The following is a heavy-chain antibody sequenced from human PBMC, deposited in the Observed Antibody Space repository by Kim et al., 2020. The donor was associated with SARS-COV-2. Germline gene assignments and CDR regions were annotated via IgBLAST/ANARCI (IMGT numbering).Heavy chain of an antibody. CDR3: AKSSQASSSSYYFDY. CDR2: ISGSGGST. J-gene: IGHJ4*02. CDR1: GFTFSSYA. V-gene: IGHV3-23*01. Sequence: GGSLRLSCAASGFTFSSYAMSWVRQAPGKGLEWVSAISGSGGSTYYADSVKGRFTISRDNSKNTLYLQMNSLRAEDTAVYYCAKSSQASSSSYYFDYWGQGTLVTASS. D-gene: IGHD6-6*01.